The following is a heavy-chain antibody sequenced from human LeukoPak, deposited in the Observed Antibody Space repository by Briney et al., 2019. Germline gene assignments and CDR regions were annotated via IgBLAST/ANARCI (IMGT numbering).Heavy chain of an antibody. CDR3: ARESLVVFPYWFDP. CDR1: GGSMSSYI. Sequence: PSETLSLTCPVSGGSMSSYIWSWVRQPAGKGLEWIARIFSTGSANYNPSLESRVSISIDISKNQFSLTLTSVTAADTAICYCARESLVVFPYWFDPWGQGILVTVSS. J-gene: IGHJ5*02. CDR2: IFSTGSA. V-gene: IGHV4-4*07.